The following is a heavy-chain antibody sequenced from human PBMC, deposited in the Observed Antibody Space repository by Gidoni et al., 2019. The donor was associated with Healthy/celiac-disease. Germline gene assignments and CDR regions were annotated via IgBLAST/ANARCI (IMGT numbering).Heavy chain of an antibody. V-gene: IGHV3-73*01. D-gene: IGHD6-13*01. Sequence: EVQLVESGGGLVQPGGTLKLPWAASGLTFSGPAMHWVRQASGKGLECVGRIRSKANSYATAYAASVKGRFTISRDDSKNTAYLQMNSLKTEDTAVYYCTRRPGIAAAGTGGAFDIWGQGTMVTVSS. CDR2: IRSKANSYAT. CDR3: TRRPGIAAAGTGGAFDI. J-gene: IGHJ3*02. CDR1: GLTFSGPA.